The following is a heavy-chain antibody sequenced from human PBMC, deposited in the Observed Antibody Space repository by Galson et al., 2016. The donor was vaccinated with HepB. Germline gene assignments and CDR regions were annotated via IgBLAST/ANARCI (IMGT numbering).Heavy chain of an antibody. Sequence: SVKVSCKASGYSFSGYYMHWVRQAPGQGLEWMGWINPSSGGANYAQKFQGRVTMSRDTSISTAYMELSGLRSDDTAVFYCASGFSHCGDNDAFDYWGQGTLVTVSS. CDR1: GYSFSGYY. CDR2: INPSSGGA. V-gene: IGHV1-2*02. J-gene: IGHJ4*02. CDR3: ASGFSHCGDNDAFDY. D-gene: IGHD4-23*01.